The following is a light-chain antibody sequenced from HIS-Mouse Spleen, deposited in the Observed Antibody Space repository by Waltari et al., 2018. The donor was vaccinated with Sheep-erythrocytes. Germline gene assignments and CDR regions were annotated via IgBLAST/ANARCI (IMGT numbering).Light chain of an antibody. Sequence: DIQMTQSPSSLSASVGDRVTITCQASQDISNYLNWYQQKPGKAPKLLIYDASNLETGFPSRFSGSGSGTDFNFTISSLQPEDIATYYCKKYDNLLTFGGGTKVEIK. V-gene: IGKV1-33*01. CDR3: KKYDNLLT. CDR1: QDISNY. CDR2: DAS. J-gene: IGKJ4*01.